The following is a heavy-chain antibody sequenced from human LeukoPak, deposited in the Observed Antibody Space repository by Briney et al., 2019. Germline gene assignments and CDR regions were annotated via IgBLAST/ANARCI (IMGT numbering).Heavy chain of an antibody. CDR2: IIPKFGST. D-gene: IGHD6-13*01. Sequence: SVKVSCKASGGPFCRSTVSWVRQAPGQGLEWMGGIIPKFGSTNYAQKFQDRVTFTADESTRTAYMEVSSLTSDDTAFSHCASHPSSSWFAIYFRAWGQGTLVTVSS. V-gene: IGHV1-69*01. J-gene: IGHJ5*02. CDR1: GGPFCRST. CDR3: ASHPSSSWFAIYFRA.